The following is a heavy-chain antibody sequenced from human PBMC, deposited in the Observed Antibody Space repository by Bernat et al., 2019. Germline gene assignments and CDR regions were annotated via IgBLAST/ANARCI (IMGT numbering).Heavy chain of an antibody. CDR3: ATNSGSYSYYYYGIDV. Sequence: EVQLVESGGGLVQPGGSLRLSCAASGFTVSSNYMSWVRQAPGKGLEWVSVIYSGGSTYYADSVKGRFTISRDNSKNTLYLQMNSLRAEDTAVYYCATNSGSYSYYYYGIDVWGQGTTVTVSS. V-gene: IGHV3-66*01. J-gene: IGHJ6*02. D-gene: IGHD1-26*01. CDR2: IYSGGST. CDR1: GFTVSSNY.